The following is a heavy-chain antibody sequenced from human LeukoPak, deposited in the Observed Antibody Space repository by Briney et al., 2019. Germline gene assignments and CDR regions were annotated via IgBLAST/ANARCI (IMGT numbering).Heavy chain of an antibody. CDR3: ARTGHYGDVTFDY. CDR2: IYYSGST. CDR1: GGSISSYY. V-gene: IGHV4-59*12. J-gene: IGHJ4*02. D-gene: IGHD4-17*01. Sequence: NPSETLSLTCTVSGGSISSYYWSWIRQPPGKGLEWIGYIYYSGSTNYNPSLKSRVTISVDTSKNQFSLKLSSVTAADTAVYYCARTGHYGDVTFDYWGQGTLVTVSS.